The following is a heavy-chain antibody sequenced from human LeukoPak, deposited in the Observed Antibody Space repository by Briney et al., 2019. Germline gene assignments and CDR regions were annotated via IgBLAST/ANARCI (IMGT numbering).Heavy chain of an antibody. V-gene: IGHV4-59*08. D-gene: IGHD6-6*01. CDR3: ARRPDGTSHFDY. CDR1: GGSIRSYF. J-gene: IGHJ4*02. CDR2: VYYSGST. Sequence: KPSETLSLTCTVPGGSIRSYFWSWIRQPPGKGLEWIGYVYYSGSTKYNPSLKSRVTISVDTSKKQFSLKLSSVTAADTAVYYCARRPDGTSHFDYWGQGTLVTVSS.